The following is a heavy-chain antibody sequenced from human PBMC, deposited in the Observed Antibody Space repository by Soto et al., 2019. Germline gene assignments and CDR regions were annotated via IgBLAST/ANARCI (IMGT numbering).Heavy chain of an antibody. D-gene: IGHD3-16*02. Sequence: ASVKVSCKASGYTFTSYGISWVRQAPGQGHEWMGWISAYNGNTNYAQKLQGRVTMTTDTSTSTAYMELRSLRSDDTAVYYCARDDQMITFGGVIAPPSAIDIWGQGXMVTVPS. V-gene: IGHV1-18*04. CDR1: GYTFTSYG. CDR2: ISAYNGNT. J-gene: IGHJ3*02. CDR3: ARDDQMITFGGVIAPPSAIDI.